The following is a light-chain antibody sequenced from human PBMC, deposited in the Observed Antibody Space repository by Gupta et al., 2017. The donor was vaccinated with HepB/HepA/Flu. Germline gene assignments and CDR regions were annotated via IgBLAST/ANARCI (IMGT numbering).Light chain of an antibody. CDR1: QSRVDSDGNTY. Sequence: DVVLTQSPLSLPVTLGQPASISCRASQSRVDSDGNTYLNWFQQRQGQSPRRLIYKVSNRDAGVPDRFSGSGLGTDLTLKISRGEAEDVGGYYCRQLTQWPLYTVGQGTKMEIK. CDR2: KVS. J-gene: IGKJ2*01. CDR3: RQLTQWPLYT. V-gene: IGKV2-30*01.